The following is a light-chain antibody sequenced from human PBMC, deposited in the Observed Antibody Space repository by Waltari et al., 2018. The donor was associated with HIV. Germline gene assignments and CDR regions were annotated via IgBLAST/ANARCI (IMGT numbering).Light chain of an antibody. CDR1: QSVNSN. J-gene: IGKJ1*01. CDR3: HHYNNWRET. Sequence: EILMTQSPSTLSVSPGESATLSARASQSVNSNLAWYQQKPGQTPRLLIYGTSTRATDIPARFSGSGSGTEFTLTISSLQSEDFAVYYCHHYNNWRETFGQGTKVEIK. CDR2: GTS. V-gene: IGKV3-15*01.